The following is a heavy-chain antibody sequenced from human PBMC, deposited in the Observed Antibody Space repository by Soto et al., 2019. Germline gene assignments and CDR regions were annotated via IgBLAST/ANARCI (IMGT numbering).Heavy chain of an antibody. J-gene: IGHJ6*02. CDR2: INPSGGSK. D-gene: IGHD6-19*01. CDR1: GYTFTSYY. Sequence: QVQLVQSGAEVKKPGASVKVSCKASGYTFTSYYMHWVRQAPGQGLEWMGIINPSGGSKSYAQKFQRRVTMTRDTSTSTVYMELSRLASEDTAVYYCARSYSSGFPYYYYGMDVWGQGTTVTVSS. CDR3: ARSYSSGFPYYYYGMDV. V-gene: IGHV1-46*01.